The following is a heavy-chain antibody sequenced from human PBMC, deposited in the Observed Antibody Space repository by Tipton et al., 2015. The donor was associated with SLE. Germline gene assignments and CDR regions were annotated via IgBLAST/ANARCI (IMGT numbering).Heavy chain of an antibody. V-gene: IGHV3-15*01. CDR3: TSLTGTNWYFDL. D-gene: IGHD1/OR15-1a*01. CDR1: GFTFSNAW. J-gene: IGHJ2*01. Sequence: GSLRLSCAASGFTFSNAWMSWVRQAPGKGLEWVGRIKSKTDGGTTDYAAPVKGRFTISRDDSKNTLYLQMNSLKTEDTAVYYCTSLTGTNWYFDLWGRGTLVTVSS. CDR2: IKSKTDGGTT.